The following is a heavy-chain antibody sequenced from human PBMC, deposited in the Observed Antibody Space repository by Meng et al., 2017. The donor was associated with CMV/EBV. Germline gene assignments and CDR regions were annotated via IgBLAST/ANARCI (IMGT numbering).Heavy chain of an antibody. CDR3: ARDFFSLEWLQYPPAPNWFDP. V-gene: IGHV1-46*01. CDR2: INPGGGST. CDR1: GYTFTSYY. J-gene: IGHJ5*02. D-gene: IGHD3-3*01. Sequence: ASVKVSCKASGYTFTSYYMHWVRQAPGQGLEWMGIINPGGGSTSYAQKFQGRVTMTRDTSTSTVYMELSSLRSEDTAVYYCARDFFSLEWLQYPPAPNWFDPWGQGTLVTVSS.